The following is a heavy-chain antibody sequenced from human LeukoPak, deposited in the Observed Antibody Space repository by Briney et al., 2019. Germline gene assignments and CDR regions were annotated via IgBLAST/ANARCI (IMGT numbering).Heavy chain of an antibody. CDR3: ARADSLH. CDR2: ISYDGSNK. V-gene: IGHV3-30-3*01. D-gene: IGHD2-15*01. J-gene: IGHJ1*01. Sequence: PGGSLRLSCAASGFTFSSYAMHWVRQAPSKGLEWVAVISYDGSNKYYADSVKGRFTISRDNSKNTLYLQMNSLRAEDTAVYYCARADSLHWGQGTLVTVSS. CDR1: GFTFSSYA.